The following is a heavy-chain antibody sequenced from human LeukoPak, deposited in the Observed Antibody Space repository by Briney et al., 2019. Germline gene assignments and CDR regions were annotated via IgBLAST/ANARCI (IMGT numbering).Heavy chain of an antibody. V-gene: IGHV3-23*01. J-gene: IGHJ4*02. Sequence: GRSLRLSCAASGFTFSSYAMHWVRQAPGKGLEWVAAITASGASTDYADSVRGRFTISRDNSNNTLYMQLNSLRTEDTAVYYCAKRRYGSSGYFDYWGQGTLVTVSS. CDR2: ITASGAST. CDR1: GFTFSSYA. CDR3: AKRRYGSSGYFDY. D-gene: IGHD5-18*01.